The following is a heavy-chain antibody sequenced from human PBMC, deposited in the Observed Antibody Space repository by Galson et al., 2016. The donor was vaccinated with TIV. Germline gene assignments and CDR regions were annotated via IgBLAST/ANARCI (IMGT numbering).Heavy chain of an antibody. CDR3: ARGTAYESSWPGVLGI. Sequence: SVKVSCKASGGTFNNYAVSWVRQAPGQGLEWMGRIIPIFGKTTYETQKFQDRLTITADKSISTVYMELTSLTPEDTAVYFCARGTAYESSWPGVLGIWGQGTMVTVSS. D-gene: IGHD3-22*01. J-gene: IGHJ3*02. V-gene: IGHV1-69*04. CDR1: GGTFNNYA. CDR2: IIPIFGKT.